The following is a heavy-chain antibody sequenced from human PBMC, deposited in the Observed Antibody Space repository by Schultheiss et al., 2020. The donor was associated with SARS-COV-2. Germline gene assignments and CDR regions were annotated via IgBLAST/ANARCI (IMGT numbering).Heavy chain of an antibody. CDR1: GFTFSTCD. D-gene: IGHD2-2*01. J-gene: IGHJ4*02. Sequence: GGSLRLSCAASGFTFSTCDMHLVRQVTGKGLEWVLPIGTDGDTYYPGSVKGRFTISRESANNSLYLQMNSLRAGDTAVCYCAACSSTSYFDYWGQGTLVTVSS. CDR3: AACSSTSYFDY. V-gene: IGHV3-13*04. CDR2: IGTDGDT.